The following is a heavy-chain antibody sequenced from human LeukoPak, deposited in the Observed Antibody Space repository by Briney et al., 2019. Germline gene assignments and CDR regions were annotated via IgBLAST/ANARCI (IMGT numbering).Heavy chain of an antibody. V-gene: IGHV3-43*01. D-gene: IGHD3-22*01. CDR1: GFTFEDYT. CDR2: ISWDGTT. Sequence: PGGSLRLSCAASGFTFEDYTMHWVRQAPGKTLEWVSLISWDGTTYYRDSVKGRFTISRDNSKNSLYLQTDTLTSEDTAFYYCVKDLSYESSGYVFDYWGQGTLVTVSS. J-gene: IGHJ4*02. CDR3: VKDLSYESSGYVFDY.